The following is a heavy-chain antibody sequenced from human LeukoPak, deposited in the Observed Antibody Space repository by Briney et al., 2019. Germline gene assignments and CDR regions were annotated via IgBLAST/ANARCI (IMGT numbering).Heavy chain of an antibody. J-gene: IGHJ4*02. Sequence: ASVKVSCKASGGTFSSYAISWVRQAPGQGPEWMGGIIPIFGTANYAQKFQGRVTITADESTSTAYMELSSLRSEDTAVYYCARDQHGGYSYGDWGQGTLVTVSS. CDR2: IIPIFGTA. CDR3: ARDQHGGYSYGD. V-gene: IGHV1-69*01. D-gene: IGHD5-18*01. CDR1: GGTFSSYA.